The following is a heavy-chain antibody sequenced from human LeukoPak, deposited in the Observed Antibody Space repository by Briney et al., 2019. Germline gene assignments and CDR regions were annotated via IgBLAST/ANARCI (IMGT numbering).Heavy chain of an antibody. J-gene: IGHJ5*02. CDR2: IKSKTDGGTT. CDR1: GFTFNNYE. CDR3: TRIGGSGGLDP. V-gene: IGHV3-15*01. D-gene: IGHD3-10*01. Sequence: GGSLRLSCAASGFTFNNYEMNWVRQAPGKGLEWVGRIKSKTDGGTTDYAAPVKGRFTISRDDSKNTLYLQMNSLKTGDTAVYYCTRIGGSGGLDPWGQGTLVTVSS.